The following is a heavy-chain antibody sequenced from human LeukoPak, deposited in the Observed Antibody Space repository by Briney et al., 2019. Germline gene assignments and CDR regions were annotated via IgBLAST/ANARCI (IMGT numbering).Heavy chain of an antibody. V-gene: IGHV3-53*01. D-gene: IGHD3-3*01. Sequence: PGGSLRLSCAASGFTITRNYMSWVRQAPGKGLEWVSLIYSGGTTSYSDSVKGRFTISRDTSKETVYLQMDSLRAEDTAVYYCARVSLNGYDTADYWGQGTLVTVSS. CDR1: GFTITRNY. J-gene: IGHJ4*02. CDR3: ARVSLNGYDTADY. CDR2: IYSGGTT.